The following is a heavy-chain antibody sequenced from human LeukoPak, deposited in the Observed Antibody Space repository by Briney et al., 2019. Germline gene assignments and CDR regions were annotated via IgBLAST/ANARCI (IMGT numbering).Heavy chain of an antibody. CDR2: ILTAGKT. CDR1: GFTFSSYG. J-gene: IGHJ4*02. V-gene: IGHV3-53*01. D-gene: IGHD6-19*01. CDR3: AREGYSSGWFRL. Sequence: GGSLRLSCAASGFTFSSYGMHWVRQAPGKGLEWVSVILTAGKTYYADSVKGRFTISRDDSKNMVYLQMNSLRAEDTAVYFCAREGYSSGWFRLWGQGTLVTVSS.